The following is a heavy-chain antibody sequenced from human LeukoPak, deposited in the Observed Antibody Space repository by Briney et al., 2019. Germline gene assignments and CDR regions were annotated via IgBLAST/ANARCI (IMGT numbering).Heavy chain of an antibody. D-gene: IGHD4-17*01. Sequence: PGGSLRLSCVASGFTFSGYAMSWVRQAPGKGLEWVSDTSGGGGSTYYACSVMGRFTISRHNPKNTLYLQMDSLRAEDTAVYYCAKFRSYGYYDYYGQGTLVTVSS. V-gene: IGHV3-23*01. J-gene: IGHJ4*02. CDR3: AKFRSYGYYDY. CDR1: GFTFSGYA. CDR2: TSGGGGST.